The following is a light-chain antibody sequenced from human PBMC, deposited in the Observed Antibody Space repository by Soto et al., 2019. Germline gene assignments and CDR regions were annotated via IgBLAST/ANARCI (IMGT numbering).Light chain of an antibody. Sequence: QSVLTHPPSASATPGQRVTISCSGSSSNIGSNTVNWYQQLPGTAPKLLIYKSNQRPSGVPDRFSGSKSGTSASLAISGLQSEDEADYYCAAWDDSLNGRVFGGGTKVTVL. CDR1: SSNIGSNT. J-gene: IGLJ3*02. V-gene: IGLV1-44*01. CDR3: AAWDDSLNGRV. CDR2: KSN.